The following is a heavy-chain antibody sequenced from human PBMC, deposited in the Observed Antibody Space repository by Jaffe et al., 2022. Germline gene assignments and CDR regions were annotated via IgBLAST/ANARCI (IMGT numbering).Heavy chain of an antibody. D-gene: IGHD4-4*01. CDR1: GGSISSSSYY. V-gene: IGHV4-39*01. J-gene: IGHJ3*02. Sequence: QLQLQESGPGLVKPSETLSLTCTVSGGSISSSSYYWGWIRQPPGKGLEWIGSIYYSGSTYYNPSLKSRVTISVDTSKNQFSLKLSSVTAADTAVYYCARHGPPNDYSSAVYDAFDIWGQGTMVTVSS. CDR2: IYYSGST. CDR3: ARHGPPNDYSSAVYDAFDI.